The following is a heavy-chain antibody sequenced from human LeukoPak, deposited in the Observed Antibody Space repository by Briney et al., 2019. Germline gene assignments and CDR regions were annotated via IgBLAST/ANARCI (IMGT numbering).Heavy chain of an antibody. CDR3: ARAVLGYSWVYDY. J-gene: IGHJ4*02. V-gene: IGHV3-48*02. CDR2: ISSGSGTM. Sequence: PGGSLRLSCAASGFTFNNYIMTWARQAPGRGLEWVSYISSGSGTMYYADSVRGRFTISRDNAKKSLYLQMNSLRDEDTAVYYCARAVLGYSWVYDYWGQGTLVTVSS. CDR1: GFTFNNYI. D-gene: IGHD5-18*01.